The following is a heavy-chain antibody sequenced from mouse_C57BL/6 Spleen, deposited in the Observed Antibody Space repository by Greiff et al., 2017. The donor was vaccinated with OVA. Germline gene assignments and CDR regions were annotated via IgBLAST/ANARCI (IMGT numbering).Heavy chain of an antibody. CDR2: INPSSGYT. CDR3: ARSITTVVDYFDY. D-gene: IGHD1-1*01. Sequence: QVQLKQSGAELARPGASVKMSCKASGYTFTSYTMHWVKQRPGQGLEWIGYINPSSGYTKYNQKFKDKATLTADKSSSTAYMQLSSLTSEDSAVYYCARSITTVVDYFDYWGQGTTLTVSS. CDR1: GYTFTSYT. J-gene: IGHJ2*01. V-gene: IGHV1-4*01.